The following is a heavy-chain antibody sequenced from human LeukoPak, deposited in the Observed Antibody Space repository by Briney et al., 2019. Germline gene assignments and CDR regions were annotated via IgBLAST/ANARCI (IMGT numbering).Heavy chain of an antibody. CDR3: TVRSITMIVVDKGRPPNDY. D-gene: IGHD3-22*01. J-gene: IGHJ4*02. V-gene: IGHV1-69*13. CDR1: GGTFSSYA. Sequence: SVKVSCKASGGTFSSYAISWVRQAPGQGLEWMGGIIPIFGTANYAQKFQGRVTITADESTSTAYMELSSLRSEDTAVYYCTVRSITMIVVDKGRPPNDYWGQGTLVTVSS. CDR2: IIPIFGTA.